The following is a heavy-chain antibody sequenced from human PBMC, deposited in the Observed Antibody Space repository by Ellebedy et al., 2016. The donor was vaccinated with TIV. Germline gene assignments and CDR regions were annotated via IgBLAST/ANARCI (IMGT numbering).Heavy chain of an antibody. D-gene: IGHD2-8*02. J-gene: IGHJ4*02. Sequence: GESLKISCVASGFTFSDYYMSWIRQAPGKGLEWVSTISTSSSYTKCADSVKGRFTVSRDDAKNSLYLHMHSLKAEDTAVYYCVRTGRPWFDYWGQGTLVTVSS. CDR3: VRTGRPWFDY. CDR2: ISTSSSYT. CDR1: GFTFSDYY. V-gene: IGHV3-11*06.